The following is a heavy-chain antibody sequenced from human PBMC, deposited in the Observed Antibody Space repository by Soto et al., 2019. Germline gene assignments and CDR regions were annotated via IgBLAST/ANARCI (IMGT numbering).Heavy chain of an antibody. J-gene: IGHJ6*02. V-gene: IGHV1-69*08. CDR3: ARDGPIGMGSETATSPSGMDV. CDR1: GGTFSSYT. D-gene: IGHD3-10*01. CDR2: IIPILGIA. Sequence: QVQLVQSGAEVKKPGSSVKVSCKASGGTFSSYTISWVRQAPGQGLEWMGRIIPILGIANYAQKFQGRVTITADKSTSTAYMELSSLRSEDTAVYYCARDGPIGMGSETATSPSGMDVWGQGTTVTVSS.